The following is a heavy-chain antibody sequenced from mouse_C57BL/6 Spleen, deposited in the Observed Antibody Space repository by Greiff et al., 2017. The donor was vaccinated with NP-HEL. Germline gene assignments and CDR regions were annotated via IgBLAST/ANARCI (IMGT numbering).Heavy chain of an antibody. J-gene: IGHJ2*01. Sequence: VQLQQSGAELVKPGASVKLSCKASGYTFTSYWMHWVKQRPGQGLEWIGMIHPNSGSTNYNEKFKSKATLTVDKSSSTAYMQLSSLTSEDSAVYYCAPITTVPLDYWGQGTTLTVSS. CDR2: IHPNSGST. V-gene: IGHV1-64*01. CDR3: APITTVPLDY. D-gene: IGHD1-1*01. CDR1: GYTFTSYW.